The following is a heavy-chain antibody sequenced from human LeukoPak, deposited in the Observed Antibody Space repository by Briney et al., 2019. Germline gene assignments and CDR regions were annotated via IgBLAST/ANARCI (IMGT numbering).Heavy chain of an antibody. V-gene: IGHV1-69-2*01. CDR2: VDPEDGET. Sequence: ASVKVSCKLSGYTFTDYYMHWVQQAPGKGLEWMGLVDPEDGETIYAEKFQGRVTITADTSTDTAYMELSSLRSEDTAVYYCATGWTGYSSGWAKSNWFDPWGQGTLVTVSS. J-gene: IGHJ5*02. D-gene: IGHD6-19*01. CDR3: ATGWTGYSSGWAKSNWFDP. CDR1: GYTFTDYY.